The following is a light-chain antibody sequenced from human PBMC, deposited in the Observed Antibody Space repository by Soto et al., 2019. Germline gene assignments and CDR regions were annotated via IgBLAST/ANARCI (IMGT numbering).Light chain of an antibody. CDR3: QERGNWHRGN. V-gene: IGKV3-11*01. CDR1: QTLSND. Sequence: EIVLTQSPATLSLSPGERATISCRASQTLSNDFAWYQQKPGQSPRLLIYGASKRATGIPARFSGSTSGTDFTLAISRLEPEDFAVYFGQERGNWHRGNFGVGTKVESK. J-gene: IGKJ4*01. CDR2: GAS.